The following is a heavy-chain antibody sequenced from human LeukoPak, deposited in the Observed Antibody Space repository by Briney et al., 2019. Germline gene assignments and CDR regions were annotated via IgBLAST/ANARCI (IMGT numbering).Heavy chain of an antibody. CDR1: GYTFTSYA. CDR3: AXXXXTMVRGVIPSYNWFDP. V-gene: IGHV7-4-1*02. CDR2: INTNTGNP. D-gene: IGHD3-10*01. J-gene: IGHJ5*02. Sequence: GASVKVSCKASGYTFTSYAMNWVRQAPGQGLEWMGWINTNTGNPTYAQGFTGRFVFSLDTSVSTAYLQISSLKAEDTAVYYCAXXXXTMVRGVIPSYNWFDPWGQGTLVTVSS.